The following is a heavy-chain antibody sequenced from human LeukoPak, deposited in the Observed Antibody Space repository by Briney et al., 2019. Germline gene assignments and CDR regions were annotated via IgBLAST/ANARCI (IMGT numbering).Heavy chain of an antibody. CDR1: GFTFNNYA. V-gene: IGHV3-23*01. J-gene: IGHJ5*01. D-gene: IGHD4-17*01. CDR2: VSSSGAST. Sequence: GASLRLSCAASGFTFNNYAMTWVRQAPGKGLEWVSTVSSSGASTYCADSVKGRFTVSRDNSKNTLYLQMNSLRAEDTAIYYCAKAPTVTTLDSWGQGTLVTVSS. CDR3: AKAPTVTTLDS.